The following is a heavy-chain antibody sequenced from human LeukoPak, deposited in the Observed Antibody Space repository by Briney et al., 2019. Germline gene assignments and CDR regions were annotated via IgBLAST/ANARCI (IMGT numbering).Heavy chain of an antibody. CDR3: AREKGTLFRAMAFEM. Sequence: GGTLRLSCAASGFSFSRHWMSWVRHTPGKGLERGADVNQDGGTKYYTDFAKGRFPIRRANAKNSLYLQINSLTAEDTPGYYCAREKGTLFRAMAFEMWGQGTMVTGSS. CDR2: VNQDGGTK. D-gene: IGHD3-10*01. V-gene: IGHV3-7*01. J-gene: IGHJ3*02. CDR1: GFSFSRHW.